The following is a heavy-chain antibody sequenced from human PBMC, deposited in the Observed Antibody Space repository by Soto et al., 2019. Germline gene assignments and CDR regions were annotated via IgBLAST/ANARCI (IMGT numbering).Heavy chain of an antibody. J-gene: IGHJ6*02. V-gene: IGHV3-21*01. D-gene: IGHD2-21*01. CDR3: ARVISCGGGTCSAVHQYYGMDV. Sequence: EVQLVESGGGLVKPGGSVRLSCVASGLMYSSYSMSWVRQAPGKGLEWVAFISLSGSQINYAASVEGRFTISRDNGKNALYLQMNTVRVEETAIYYCARVISCGGGTCSAVHQYYGMDVWGPGTTVTVSS. CDR1: GLMYSSYS. CDR2: ISLSGSQI.